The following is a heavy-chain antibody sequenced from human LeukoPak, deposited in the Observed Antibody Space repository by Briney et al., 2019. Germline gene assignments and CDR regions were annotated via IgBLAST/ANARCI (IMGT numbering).Heavy chain of an antibody. D-gene: IGHD6-19*01. CDR3: ARVYSSGSRAFQH. J-gene: IGHJ1*01. CDR2: IYYSGST. V-gene: IGHV4-59*12. Sequence: PSETLSLTCTVSGGSIFNSYWSWIRQPPRKGLEWIGYIYYSGSTNYNPSLKSRVTISLDTSKNQFSLKLSSVTAADTAVYYCARVYSSGSRAFQHWGQGTLVTVSS. CDR1: GGSIFNSY.